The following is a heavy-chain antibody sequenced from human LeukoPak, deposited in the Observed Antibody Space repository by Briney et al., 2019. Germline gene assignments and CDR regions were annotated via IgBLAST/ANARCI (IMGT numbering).Heavy chain of an antibody. J-gene: IGHJ3*02. CDR2: IYYNGST. Sequence: SETLSLTCTVSGGSISGYYWSWIRQPPGKGLEWIGYIYYNGSTNYNPSLKSRLTISIDTSENQFSLKLSSVTAADTAVYYCAREYSSSSGRRAFDIWGQGTMVTVSS. V-gene: IGHV4-59*08. CDR3: AREYSSSSGRRAFDI. D-gene: IGHD6-6*01. CDR1: GGSISGYY.